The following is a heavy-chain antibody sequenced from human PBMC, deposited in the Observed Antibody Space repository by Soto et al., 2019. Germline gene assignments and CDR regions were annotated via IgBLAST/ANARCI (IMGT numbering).Heavy chain of an antibody. CDR2: IIPILGIA. D-gene: IGHD3-10*01. V-gene: IGHV1-69*08. J-gene: IGHJ4*02. CDR3: ARDPTSGFDF. CDR1: GGTFSSYT. Sequence: QVQLVQSGAEVKKPGSSVKVSCKASGGTFSSYTISWVRQAPGQGLEWVGRIIPILGIATYAQKFHGRVTITSDKPTGTAYVELSSLRSEDMAVYSCARDPTSGFDFRGQGTLVNGSS.